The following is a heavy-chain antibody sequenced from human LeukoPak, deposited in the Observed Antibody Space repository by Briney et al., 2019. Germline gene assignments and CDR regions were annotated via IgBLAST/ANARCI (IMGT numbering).Heavy chain of an antibody. D-gene: IGHD2-15*01. CDR2: MNPNSGNT. J-gene: IGHJ6*02. CDR3: ARCRGLRAARRGYYYYYYGMDV. V-gene: IGHV1-8*01. Sequence: ASVKVSCKAFGYTFTSYDINWVRQATGQGLEWMGWMNPNSGNTGYAQKFQGRVTMTRNTSISTAYMELSSLRSEDTAVYYCARCRGLRAARRGYYYYYYGMDVWGQGTTVTVSS. CDR1: GYTFTSYD.